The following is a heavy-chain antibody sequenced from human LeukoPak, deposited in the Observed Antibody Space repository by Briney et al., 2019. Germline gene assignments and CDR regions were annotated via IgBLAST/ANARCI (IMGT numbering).Heavy chain of an antibody. CDR1: GFTFSSYW. D-gene: IGHD6-13*01. J-gene: IGHJ4*02. CDR3: ARVNTPHSSSWEDFDY. Sequence: GGSLRLSCAASGFTFSSYWMSWVRQAPGKGLEWVANIKQDGSEKYYVDSVKGRFTISRDNAKNSLYLQMNSLRAEDTAVYYCARVNTPHSSSWEDFDYWGQGTLVTVSS. V-gene: IGHV3-7*01. CDR2: IKQDGSEK.